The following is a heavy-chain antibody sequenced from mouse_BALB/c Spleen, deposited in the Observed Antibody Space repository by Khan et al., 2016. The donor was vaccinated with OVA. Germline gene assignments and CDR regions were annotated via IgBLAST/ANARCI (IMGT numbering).Heavy chain of an antibody. D-gene: IGHD1-1*01. CDR2: INPSSGYP. J-gene: IGHJ4*01. Sequence: QVQLQQSGAELARPGASVEMSCKASGYTFTSNTMHWVKQRPGQGLAWIGYINPSSGYPNYTQNFKVKATLTADNSSSPAYMPLSSLTSEDSAVFYCARRTTVETMDYWGQGTTGTGAS. CDR1: GYTFTSNT. CDR3: ARRTTVETMDY. V-gene: IGHV1-4*01.